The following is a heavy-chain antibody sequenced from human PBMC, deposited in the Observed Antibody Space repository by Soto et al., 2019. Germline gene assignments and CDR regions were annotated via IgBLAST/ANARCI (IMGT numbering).Heavy chain of an antibody. D-gene: IGHD3-10*01. V-gene: IGHV3-30-3*01. CDR2: ISYDGSNK. CDR3: ARDWNPYGSGSYYFGLNTDY. Sequence: QVQLVESGGGVVQPGRSLRLSCAASGFTFSSYAMHWVRQAPGKGLEWVAVISYDGSNKYYADSVKGRFTISRDNSKNTLYLQINSLRAEDTAVYYCARDWNPYGSGSYYFGLNTDYWGQGTLVTVSS. J-gene: IGHJ4*02. CDR1: GFTFSSYA.